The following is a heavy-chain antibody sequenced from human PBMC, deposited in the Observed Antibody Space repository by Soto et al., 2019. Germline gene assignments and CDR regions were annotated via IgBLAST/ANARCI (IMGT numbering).Heavy chain of an antibody. CDR3: ARGDRGAFDL. V-gene: IGHV3-74*01. CDR2: IHSDGSST. J-gene: IGHJ3*01. D-gene: IGHD1-26*01. CDR1: GFTFSYYW. Sequence: EVQLVESGGGLVRPGGSLRLSCAASGFTFSYYWMHWVRQAPGKGLVWVSRIHSDGSSTTYADFVKGRFIISRDNARNTVALQMNSVRVEDTAVYYCARGDRGAFDLWGQGTLVTVSS.